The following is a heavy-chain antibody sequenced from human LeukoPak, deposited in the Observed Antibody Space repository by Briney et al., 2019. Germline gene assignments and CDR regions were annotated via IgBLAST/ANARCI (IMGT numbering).Heavy chain of an antibody. Sequence: RASVKVSCKASGFTFSTSAVQLVRQARGPRLEWMGCIILGSGNTNYAQNFREKVTISRDMSTSTVYMELNSLRSEDTAVYYCAAERYSDGCCWFDPWGQGTLVTVSS. CDR3: AAERYSDGCCWFDP. D-gene: IGHD6-25*01. J-gene: IGHJ5*02. V-gene: IGHV1-58*01. CDR1: GFTFSTSA. CDR2: IILGSGNT.